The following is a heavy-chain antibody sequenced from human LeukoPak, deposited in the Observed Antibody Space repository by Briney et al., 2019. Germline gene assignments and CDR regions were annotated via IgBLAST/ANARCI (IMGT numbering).Heavy chain of an antibody. CDR1: AFTLSNYA. V-gene: IGHV3-48*01. CDR2: ISSSSSTI. D-gene: IGHD2-21*02. CDR3: TKGTRHIVVVTAMGY. Sequence: GGSLRLSCAGSAFTLSNYAINWVRQAPGKGPEWLSYISSSSSTILYADSVKGRFTISRDNSKNTLYLQMNSLRTEDTAVYYCTKGTRHIVVVTAMGYWGQGTLVTVSS. J-gene: IGHJ4*02.